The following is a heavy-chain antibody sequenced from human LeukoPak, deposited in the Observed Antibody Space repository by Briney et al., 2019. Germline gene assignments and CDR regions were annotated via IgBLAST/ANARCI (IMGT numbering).Heavy chain of an antibody. D-gene: IGHD1-1*01. CDR3: ARDLEGLERYFDY. CDR2: INPDSGGT. CDR1: GYSFTGYY. Sequence: ASVKVSCNASGYSFTGYYLHWVRQAPGQGLEWMGWINPDSGGTNYAQKFQGRVTLTRDTSISTAYMELTRLTSDDTAVYYCARDLEGLERYFDYWGQGTLVTVSS. V-gene: IGHV1-2*02. J-gene: IGHJ4*02.